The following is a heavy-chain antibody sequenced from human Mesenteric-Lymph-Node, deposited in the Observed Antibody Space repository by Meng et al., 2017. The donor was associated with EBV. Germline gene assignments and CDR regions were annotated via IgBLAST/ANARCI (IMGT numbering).Heavy chain of an antibody. Sequence: HVQQPASGPGLVKPSGTLSLTCTFSGVSITSNHWWTWVRQPPGKGLEWIGKIYHSGGTNYNPSLKSRVTISVDKSKNQFSLKLSSVTAADTAVYYCARGDYGVSVGDWGQGTLVTVSS. CDR1: GVSITSNHW. V-gene: IGHV4-4*02. D-gene: IGHD4-17*01. CDR3: ARGDYGVSVGD. J-gene: IGHJ4*02. CDR2: IYHSGGT.